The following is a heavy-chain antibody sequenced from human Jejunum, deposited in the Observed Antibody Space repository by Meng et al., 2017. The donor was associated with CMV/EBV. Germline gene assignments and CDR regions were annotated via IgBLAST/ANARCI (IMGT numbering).Heavy chain of an antibody. Sequence: SCKASGGTPTADFMFWVRQAPGQGLEWMGWINSHSGATQYAQKFQGRVTMTRDTSISTVYMDLSSLRSDDTADYYCLTYTSSSHSFGPWGQGTLVTVSS. D-gene: IGHD6-6*01. V-gene: IGHV1-2*02. CDR3: LTYTSSSHSFGP. J-gene: IGHJ5*02. CDR1: GGTPTADF. CDR2: INSHSGAT.